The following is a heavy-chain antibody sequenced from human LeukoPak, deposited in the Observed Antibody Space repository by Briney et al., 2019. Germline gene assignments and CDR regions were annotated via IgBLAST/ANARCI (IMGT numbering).Heavy chain of an antibody. Sequence: PSETLSLTCTVSGGSISSYYWSWIRQPPGKGLERIGYTYYSGSTNYNPSLKSRVTISVDTSKNQFSLKLSSVTAADTAVYYCARSGIGYCDYWGQGTLVTVSS. J-gene: IGHJ4*02. CDR3: ARSGIGYCDY. CDR2: TYYSGST. CDR1: GGSISSYY. V-gene: IGHV4-59*01. D-gene: IGHD2-15*01.